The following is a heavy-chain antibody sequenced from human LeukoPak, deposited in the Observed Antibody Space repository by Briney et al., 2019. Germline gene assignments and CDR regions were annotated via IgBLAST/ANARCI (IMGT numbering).Heavy chain of an antibody. V-gene: IGHV4-59*12. CDR2: IYYSGTT. CDR1: GGSISGYY. D-gene: IGHD3-10*01. Sequence: SETLSLTCSVSGGSISGYYWSWIRQPPGKGLEWIGYIYYSGTTIYNPSLKSRLTISLDTSNNQFSLNLSSVTAADTAVYYCARDETHFYGSGSSNWFDPWGQGILVIVSS. CDR3: ARDETHFYGSGSSNWFDP. J-gene: IGHJ5*02.